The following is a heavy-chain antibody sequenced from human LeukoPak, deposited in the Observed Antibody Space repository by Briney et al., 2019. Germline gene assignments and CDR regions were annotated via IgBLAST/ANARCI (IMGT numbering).Heavy chain of an antibody. J-gene: IGHJ4*02. CDR2: IYHSGST. CDR3: ARVRALSWWLVERPKKYYFDY. D-gene: IGHD6-19*01. CDR1: GGSISSSNW. V-gene: IGHV4-4*02. Sequence: PSETLSLTCAVSGGSISSSNWWSWVRQPPGKGLEWIGEIYHSGSTNYNPSLKSRVTISVDKSKNQFSLKLSSVTAADTAVYYCARVRALSWWLVERPKKYYFDYWGQGTLVTVSS.